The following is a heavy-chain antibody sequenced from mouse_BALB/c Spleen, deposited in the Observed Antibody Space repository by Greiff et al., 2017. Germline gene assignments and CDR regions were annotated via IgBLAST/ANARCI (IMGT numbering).Heavy chain of an antibody. V-gene: IGHV2-6-7*01. CDR2: IWGDGST. CDR3: ARDAMDY. CDR1: GFTLTGYG. Sequence: VQLVESGPGLVAPAECLSISCTASGFTLTGYGVNWVRQPPGKGLEWLGMIWGDGSTDYNSALKSRRSISKDNTKSQVFLKMNSLQTDDTAWYYCARDAMDYWGQGTSVTVSS. J-gene: IGHJ4*01.